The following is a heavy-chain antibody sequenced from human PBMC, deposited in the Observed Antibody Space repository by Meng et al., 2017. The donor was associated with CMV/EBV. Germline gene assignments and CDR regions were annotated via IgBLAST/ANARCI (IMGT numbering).Heavy chain of an antibody. D-gene: IGHD2-2*01. Sequence: TGYYMHWVRQAPGQGLEWMGWINPNSGGTNYAQKFQGWVTMTRDTSISTAYMELSRLRSDDTAVYYCAREVREYCSSTSCYGYYGMDVWGQGTTVTVSS. CDR3: AREVREYCSSTSCYGYYGMDV. CDR2: INPNSGGT. J-gene: IGHJ6*02. CDR1: TGYY. V-gene: IGHV1-2*04.